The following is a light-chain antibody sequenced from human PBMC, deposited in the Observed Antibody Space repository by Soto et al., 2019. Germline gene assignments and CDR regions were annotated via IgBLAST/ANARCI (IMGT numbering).Light chain of an antibody. CDR3: AAWDDSVHGHV. V-gene: IGLV1-44*01. J-gene: IGLJ1*01. CDR1: SSNVGVNP. Sequence: QSVLTQPPSASGTPGQRVTISCSGSSSNVGVNPVNWYQQVPGTAPKLLIYSHNQRPSGVPDRFSASKSGTSASLAISGLQSEDEADYYCAAWDDSVHGHVFGTGTKVTVL. CDR2: SHN.